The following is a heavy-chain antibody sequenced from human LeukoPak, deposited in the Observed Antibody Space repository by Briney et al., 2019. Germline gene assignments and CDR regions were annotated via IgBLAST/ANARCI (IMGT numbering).Heavy chain of an antibody. CDR3: ARDLAVTRMDDY. CDR2: INTDGSST. D-gene: IGHD2-15*01. J-gene: IGHJ4*02. Sequence: GGSLRLSCAASGFTFSSYWVHWVRQAPGKGLVWVSRINTDGSSTSYADSVKGRFTISRDNAKNTLYLQMNSLRAEDTAVYYCARDLAVTRMDDYWGQGTLVTVSS. CDR1: GFTFSSYW. V-gene: IGHV3-74*01.